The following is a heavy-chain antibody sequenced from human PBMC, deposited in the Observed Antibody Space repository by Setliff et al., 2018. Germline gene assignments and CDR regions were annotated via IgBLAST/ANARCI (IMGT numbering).Heavy chain of an antibody. J-gene: IGHJ6*02. Sequence: SETLSLTCTVYGVSFSDYYWGWVRQSPGKGLDWIGEINHSGTTNYDPSLEGRISISVDMSKNQFSLKLTSVTAADTAVYYCARDQWVRSPPLYFSYSMDVWGQGTTVTVSS. CDR3: ARDQWVRSPPLYFSYSMDV. D-gene: IGHD5-12*01. CDR2: INHSGTT. V-gene: IGHV4-34*10. CDR1: GVSFSDYY.